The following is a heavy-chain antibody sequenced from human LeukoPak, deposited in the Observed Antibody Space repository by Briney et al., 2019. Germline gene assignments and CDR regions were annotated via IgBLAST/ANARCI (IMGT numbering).Heavy chain of an antibody. Sequence: SETLSLTCTVSGGSISSSTFYWGWIRQPPGKGLEWIGSLYYSGSTYYNPSLKSRVTISVDTSKNQFSLKLSSVTAADTAVYYCARRVQWLGEGYYYYYCMDVWGKGTTVTISS. CDR3: ARRVQWLGEGYYYYYCMDV. J-gene: IGHJ6*03. V-gene: IGHV4-39*01. CDR2: LYYSGST. D-gene: IGHD6-19*01. CDR1: GGSISSSTFY.